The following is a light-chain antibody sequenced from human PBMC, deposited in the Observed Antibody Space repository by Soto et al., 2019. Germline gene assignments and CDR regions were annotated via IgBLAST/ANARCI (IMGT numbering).Light chain of an antibody. Sequence: EIVMTQSPATLSVSPGERATLSCRASQSVSSNLAWYQQKPGQAPRLLIYGASTRATGIPARFSGSGSGTEVTLTISSRQSEDFAVYYCQQYNNWSPLTFVGGTKVEIK. J-gene: IGKJ4*01. CDR1: QSVSSN. CDR2: GAS. V-gene: IGKV3-15*01. CDR3: QQYNNWSPLT.